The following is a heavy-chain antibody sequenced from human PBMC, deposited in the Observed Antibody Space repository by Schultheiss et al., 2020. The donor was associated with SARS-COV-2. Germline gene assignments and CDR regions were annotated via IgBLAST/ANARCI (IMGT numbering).Heavy chain of an antibody. D-gene: IGHD3-22*01. Sequence: SQTLSLTCAVYGGSFSGYYWSWIRQPPGKGLEWIGYIYYSGSTNYNPSLKSRVTISVDTSKNQFSLKLSSVTAADTAVYYCASAYYYDSSGYPNFDYWGQGTLVTVSS. CDR3: ASAYYYDSSGYPNFDY. J-gene: IGHJ4*02. V-gene: IGHV4-59*08. CDR2: IYYSGST. CDR1: GGSFSGYY.